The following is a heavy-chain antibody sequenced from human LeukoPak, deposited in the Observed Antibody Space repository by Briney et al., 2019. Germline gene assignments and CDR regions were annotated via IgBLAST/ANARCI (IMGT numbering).Heavy chain of an antibody. CDR2: INWNGGST. J-gene: IGHJ4*02. CDR3: ARGLGYTRRQTGAAY. V-gene: IGHV3-20*04. Sequence: PGGSLRLSCAASGFTFDDYDMTWVRQAPGKGLEWVSGINWNGGSTGYADSVKGRFIISRDNAKNSLHLQMNSLRVEDMAVYFCARGLGYTRRQTGAAYWGQGTLVTVSS. D-gene: IGHD3/OR15-3a*01. CDR1: GFTFDDYD.